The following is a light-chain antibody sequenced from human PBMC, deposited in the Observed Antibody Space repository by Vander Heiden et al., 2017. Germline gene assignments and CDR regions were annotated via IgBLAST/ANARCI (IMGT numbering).Light chain of an antibody. V-gene: IGLV3-25*03. Sequence: SYELTQPPSVPVPQGQTARITCSGAALPTHNVYRHQQKGGEAPVLVIYKDRERPSGIPERFSGSSSGTTVTLTISGVQAEDEADYYCQSADSSGTYVFGTGTKVTVL. J-gene: IGLJ1*01. CDR1: ALPTHN. CDR3: QSADSSGTYV. CDR2: KDR.